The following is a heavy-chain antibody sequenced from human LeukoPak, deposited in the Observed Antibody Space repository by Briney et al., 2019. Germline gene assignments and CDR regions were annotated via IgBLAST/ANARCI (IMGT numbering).Heavy chain of an antibody. CDR3: AKSPRHSPNRGYYDFWSGYYPIDY. V-gene: IGHV3-7*01. J-gene: IGHJ4*02. CDR2: IKQDGSEK. Sequence: GGSLRLSCAASGFTFSSYWMSWVRQAPGKGLEWVANIKQDGSEKYYVDSVKGRFTISRDNAKNSLYLQMNSLRAEDTAVYYCAKSPRHSPNRGYYDFWSGYYPIDYWGQGTLVTVSS. CDR1: GFTFSSYW. D-gene: IGHD3-3*01.